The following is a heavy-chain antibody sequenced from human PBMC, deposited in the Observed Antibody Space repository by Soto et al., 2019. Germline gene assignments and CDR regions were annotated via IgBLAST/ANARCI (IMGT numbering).Heavy chain of an antibody. Sequence: ASVKVSCKASGYTFTGYYMHWVRQAPGQGLEWMGWINPNSGGTNYAQKFQGRVTMTRDTSISTAYMELSRLRSDDTAVYYCARDPVLLWFGEAYYYSYGMDVWRQGTTVTVSS. D-gene: IGHD3-10*01. CDR2: INPNSGGT. CDR3: ARDPVLLWFGEAYYYSYGMDV. V-gene: IGHV1-2*02. J-gene: IGHJ6*02. CDR1: GYTFTGYY.